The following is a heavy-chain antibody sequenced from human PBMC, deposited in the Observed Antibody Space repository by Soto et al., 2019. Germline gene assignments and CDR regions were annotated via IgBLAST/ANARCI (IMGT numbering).Heavy chain of an antibody. V-gene: IGHV3-30*18. CDR1: GFTFSSYG. CDR2: ISYDGSNK. Sequence: PGWSLRLSCAASGFTFSSYGMHLVRQAPGKGLEWVAVISYDGSNKYYADSVKGRFTISRDNSKNTLYLQMNSLRAEDTAVYYCAKGASRWLLIHCFDYWGQGTMVTVSS. J-gene: IGHJ4*02. CDR3: AKGASRWLLIHCFDY. D-gene: IGHD3-22*01.